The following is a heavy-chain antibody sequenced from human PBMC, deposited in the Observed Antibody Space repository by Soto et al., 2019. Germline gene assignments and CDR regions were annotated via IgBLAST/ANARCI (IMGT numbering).Heavy chain of an antibody. CDR3: AKKSEGHYDSSGQFDY. D-gene: IGHD3-22*01. Sequence: GGSLRLSCAASGFTFSSYGMHWVRQAPGKGLEWVAVISYDGGNKYYADSVKGRFTISRDNSKNTLYLQMNSLRAEDTAVYYCAKKSEGHYDSSGQFDYWGQGTLVTVSS. CDR1: GFTFSSYG. J-gene: IGHJ4*02. CDR2: ISYDGGNK. V-gene: IGHV3-30*18.